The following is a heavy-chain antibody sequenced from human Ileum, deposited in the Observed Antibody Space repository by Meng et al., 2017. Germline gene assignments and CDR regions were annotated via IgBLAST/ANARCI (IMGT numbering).Heavy chain of an antibody. CDR1: GFSFDDYT. V-gene: IGHV3-9*01. CDR2: ITWDSGSK. D-gene: IGHD7-27*01. J-gene: IGHJ3*01. Sequence: GGSLRLSCAASGFSFDDYTMHWVRQAPGKGLEWVSGITWDSGSKDYADSVRGRFTISRDNAKNSLFLQMNSLRAEDTALFYCVKGNWGYAFDLWGQGTMVTVSS. CDR3: VKGNWGYAFDL.